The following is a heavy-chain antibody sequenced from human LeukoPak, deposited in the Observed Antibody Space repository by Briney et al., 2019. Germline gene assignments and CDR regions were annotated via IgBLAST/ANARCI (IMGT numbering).Heavy chain of an antibody. D-gene: IGHD3-22*01. V-gene: IGHV3-30-3*01. CDR2: ISYDGSNK. Sequence: GGSLRLSCAASGFTFSSYAMHWVRQAPGKGLEWVAVISYDGSNKYYADSVKGRFTISRDNSKNTLYLQMNSLRAEDTAVYYCASDPNYYDSSGYPEIDYWGQGTLVAVSS. CDR1: GFTFSSYA. J-gene: IGHJ4*02. CDR3: ASDPNYYDSSGYPEIDY.